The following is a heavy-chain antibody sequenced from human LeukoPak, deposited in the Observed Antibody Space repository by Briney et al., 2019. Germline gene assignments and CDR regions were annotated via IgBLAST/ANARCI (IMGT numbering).Heavy chain of an antibody. J-gene: IGHJ5*02. V-gene: IGHV1-69*13. CDR3: ARGPLRYCSGGSCPNWFDH. CDR2: IIPIFGTA. Sequence: SVKVSCKASGGTFSSYAISWVRQAPGQGLEWMGGIIPIFGTANYAQKFQGRVTITADESTTTAYMELSSLRSEDTAVYYCARGPLRYCSGGSCPNWFDHWGQGTLVTVSS. D-gene: IGHD2-15*01. CDR1: GGTFSSYA.